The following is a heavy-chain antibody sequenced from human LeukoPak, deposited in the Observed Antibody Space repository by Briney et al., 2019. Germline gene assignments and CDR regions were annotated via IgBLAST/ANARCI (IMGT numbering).Heavy chain of an antibody. D-gene: IGHD7-27*01. Sequence: SETLSLTCTVSGGSINGYYWSWIRQPPGKGLEYIGYIYYSGSTNYNPSLKSRVTMSVDTSKNQFSLKLSSVTAADTAVYYCARRRWGGPDAFDIWGQGTMVTVSS. CDR2: IYYSGST. J-gene: IGHJ3*02. CDR3: ARRRWGGPDAFDI. V-gene: IGHV4-59*08. CDR1: GGSINGYY.